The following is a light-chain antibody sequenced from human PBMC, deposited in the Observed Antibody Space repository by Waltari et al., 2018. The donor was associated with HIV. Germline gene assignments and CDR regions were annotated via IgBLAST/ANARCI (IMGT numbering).Light chain of an antibody. V-gene: IGLV2-23*02. CDR1: SSDVGSYNL. CDR2: EVS. J-gene: IGLJ2*01. CDR3: CSYAGSSTYVV. Sequence: QSALTQPASVSGSPGQSITISCTGTSSDVGSYNLVSWYQQHPGKAPKLMIYEVSKRPSGVSNRFSGSKSGNTGSLTISGLQAEDEADYYCCSYAGSSTYVVFGGGTKLTVL.